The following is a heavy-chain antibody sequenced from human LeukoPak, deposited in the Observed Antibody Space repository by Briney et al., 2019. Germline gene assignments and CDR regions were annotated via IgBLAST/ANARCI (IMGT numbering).Heavy chain of an antibody. V-gene: IGHV1-2*02. J-gene: IGHJ4*02. CDR2: INPNSGGT. CDR1: GYTFTGYY. D-gene: IGHD3-10*01. Sequence: ASVKVSCKASGYTFTGYYMHWVRQAPGQGLEWMGWINPNSGGTNYAQKFQGRVTMTRDTSISTAYMELSRLRPDDTAVYYCARDVWFGESTNDYWGQGTLVTVSS. CDR3: ARDVWFGESTNDY.